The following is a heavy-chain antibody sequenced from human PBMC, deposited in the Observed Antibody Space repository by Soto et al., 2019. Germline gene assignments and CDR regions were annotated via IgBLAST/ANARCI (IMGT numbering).Heavy chain of an antibody. D-gene: IGHD2-15*01. J-gene: IGHJ4*02. Sequence: QVQLQESGPGLVKPSDTLSLSCTVSGGSISSYYWNWIRQPAGKGLEWIGRIYSSGATNYNPSLKSRGTMSKDTSTNHFSLRLTSVTPADTAVYYCAREHKVVNDFEFWGQGILVTVSS. CDR2: IYSSGAT. CDR3: AREHKVVNDFEF. CDR1: GGSISSYY. V-gene: IGHV4-4*07.